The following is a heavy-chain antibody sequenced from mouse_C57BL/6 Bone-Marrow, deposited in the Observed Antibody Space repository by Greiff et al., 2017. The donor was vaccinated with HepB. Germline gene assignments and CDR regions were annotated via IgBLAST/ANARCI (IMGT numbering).Heavy chain of an antibody. CDR2: IWSGGST. CDR3: ARKPYDYDEGHYAMDY. V-gene: IGHV2-2*01. J-gene: IGHJ4*01. Sequence: QVQLKESGPGLVQPSQSLSITCTVSGFSLTSYGVHWVRQSPGKGLEWLGVIWSGGSTDYNAAFISRLSISKDNSKSQVFFKMNSLQADDTAIYYCARKPYDYDEGHYAMDYWGQGTSVTVSS. CDR1: GFSLTSYG. D-gene: IGHD2-4*01.